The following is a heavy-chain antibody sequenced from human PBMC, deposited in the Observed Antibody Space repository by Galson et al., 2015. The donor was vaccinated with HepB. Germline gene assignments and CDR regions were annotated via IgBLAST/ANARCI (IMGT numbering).Heavy chain of an antibody. J-gene: IGHJ4*02. CDR2: IIPIFGTA. D-gene: IGHD3-22*01. CDR1: GGTFSSYA. Sequence: SVKVSCKASGGTFSSYAISWVRQAPGQGLEWMGGIIPIFGTANYAQKFQGRVTITADESTSTAYMELSSLRSEDTAVYYCARLGYYYDSSGYYEGGGLSYFDYWGQGTLVTVSS. CDR3: ARLGYYYDSSGYYEGGGLSYFDY. V-gene: IGHV1-69*13.